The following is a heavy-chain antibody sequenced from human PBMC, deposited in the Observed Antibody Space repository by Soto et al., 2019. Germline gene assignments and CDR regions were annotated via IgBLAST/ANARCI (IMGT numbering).Heavy chain of an antibody. Sequence: PGGSLRLSCAASGFTFSSYGMHWVRQAPGKGLEWVAVIWYDGSNKYYADSVKGRFTISRDNSKNTLYLQMNSLRAEDTAVYYCAKEWVVAATDLGYFDYWGQGTLVTVSS. V-gene: IGHV3-33*06. CDR1: GFTFSSYG. J-gene: IGHJ4*02. D-gene: IGHD2-15*01. CDR2: IWYDGSNK. CDR3: AKEWVVAATDLGYFDY.